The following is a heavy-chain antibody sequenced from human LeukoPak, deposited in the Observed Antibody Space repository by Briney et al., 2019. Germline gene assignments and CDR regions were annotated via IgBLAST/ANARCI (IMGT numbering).Heavy chain of an antibody. Sequence: GGSLRLSCAASGFTFSSYAMSWVRQAPGKGLEWVSAISGSGGSTYYADSVKGRFTISRDNSKNTLYPQMNSLRAEDTAVYYCAKDHFVVVPAAIYYDYWGQGTLVTVSS. CDR3: AKDHFVVVPAAIYYDY. D-gene: IGHD2-2*02. CDR1: GFTFSSYA. V-gene: IGHV3-23*01. CDR2: ISGSGGST. J-gene: IGHJ4*02.